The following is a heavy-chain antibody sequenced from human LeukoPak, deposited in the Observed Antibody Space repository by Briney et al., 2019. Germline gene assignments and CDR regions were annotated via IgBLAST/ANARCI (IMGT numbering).Heavy chain of an antibody. CDR1: GFTFSSYW. D-gene: IGHD1-14*01. CDR3: ARGRAPEV. Sequence: GGSLRLSCAASGFTFSSYWMSWVRQAPGKGLEWVANMHQNGSEIYYVDSVKGRFTISRDNAKNSLFLQMNSLTVDDTGVYYCARGRAPEVRGQGILVTVSS. CDR2: MHQNGSEI. J-gene: IGHJ4*02. V-gene: IGHV3-7*01.